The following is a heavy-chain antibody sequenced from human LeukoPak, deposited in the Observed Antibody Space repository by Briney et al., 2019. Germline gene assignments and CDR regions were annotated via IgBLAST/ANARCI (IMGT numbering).Heavy chain of an antibody. CDR2: IYPGDSDT. CDR3: ARLYDILTGNSFDY. D-gene: IGHD3-9*01. CDR1: GYSFTSYW. V-gene: IGHV5-51*01. Sequence: GESLKISCTGSGYSFTSYWIGWVRQMPGKGLEWVGIIYPGDSDTRYSPSFQGQVTVSADKSISTAYLQWSSLKASDTAMYYCARLYDILTGNSFDYWGQGTLVTVSS. J-gene: IGHJ4*02.